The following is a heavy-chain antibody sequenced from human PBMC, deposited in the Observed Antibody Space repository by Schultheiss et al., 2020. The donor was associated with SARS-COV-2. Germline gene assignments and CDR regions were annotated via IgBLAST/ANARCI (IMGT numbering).Heavy chain of an antibody. V-gene: IGHV4-59*01. CDR2: IYYSGST. J-gene: IGHJ5*02. Sequence: SETLSLTCTVSGGSISSYYWSWIRQPPGKGLEWIGYIYYSGSTNYNPSLKSRVTISVDTSKNQFSLKLSSVTAADTAVYYCARSGYCSSTSCKAPWFDPWGQGTLVTVSS. CDR1: GGSISSYY. CDR3: ARSGYCSSTSCKAPWFDP. D-gene: IGHD2-2*01.